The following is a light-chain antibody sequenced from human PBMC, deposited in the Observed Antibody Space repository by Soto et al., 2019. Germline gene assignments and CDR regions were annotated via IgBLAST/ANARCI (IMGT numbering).Light chain of an antibody. J-gene: IGKJ1*01. CDR2: GAS. Sequence: EIVITQSPATLSVSPGERATLSCRASQSVSSNLAWYRQKPGQAPRLLIYGASTRATGIPARFSGSGSGTECTLTISSLQSEDFAVDDCQQYNNWPRTFGQGTKVDI. CDR1: QSVSSN. CDR3: QQYNNWPRT. V-gene: IGKV3-15*01.